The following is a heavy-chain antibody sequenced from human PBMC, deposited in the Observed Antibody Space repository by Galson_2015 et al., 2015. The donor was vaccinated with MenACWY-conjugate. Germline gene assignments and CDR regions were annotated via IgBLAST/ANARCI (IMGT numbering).Heavy chain of an antibody. D-gene: IGHD3-3*01. CDR1: GFTFSTFG. V-gene: IGHV3-23*01. Sequence: LRLSCAASGFTFSTFGMSWVRQAPGKGLEWVSAISTSGGRTYYADSARGRFTISRDNADNILYLQMNSLRVADTAVYYCAKASFGVTIGEVFAFDSWGQGTMITVSS. CDR3: AKASFGVTIGEVFAFDS. CDR2: ISTSGGRT. J-gene: IGHJ3*01.